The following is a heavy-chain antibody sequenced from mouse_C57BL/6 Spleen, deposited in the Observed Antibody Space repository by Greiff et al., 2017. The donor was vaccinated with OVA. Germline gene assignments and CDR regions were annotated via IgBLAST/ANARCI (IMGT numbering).Heavy chain of an antibody. Sequence: VQLKQSGAELVRPGASVKLSCTASGFNIKDDYMHWVKQRPEQGLEWIGWIDPENGDTEYASKFQGKATITADTSSNTAYLQLSSLTSEDTAVYYCTPKLGFDYWGQGTTLTVSS. CDR2: IDPENGDT. CDR3: TPKLGFDY. D-gene: IGHD1-3*01. J-gene: IGHJ2*01. V-gene: IGHV14-4*01. CDR1: GFNIKDDY.